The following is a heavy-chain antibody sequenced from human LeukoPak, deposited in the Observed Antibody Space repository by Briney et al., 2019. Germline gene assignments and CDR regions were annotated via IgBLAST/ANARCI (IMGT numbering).Heavy chain of an antibody. CDR2: ISSSSTYI. Sequence: GSLRLSCAASGFTFSSYSMNWVRQAPGKGLEWVSSISSSSTYIYYADSVKGRFTISRDNAKNSLYLQLNSLRAEDTAVYYCAREWLRSAFDIWGQGTMVTVSS. V-gene: IGHV3-21*01. CDR1: GFTFSSYS. J-gene: IGHJ3*02. D-gene: IGHD5-12*01. CDR3: AREWLRSAFDI.